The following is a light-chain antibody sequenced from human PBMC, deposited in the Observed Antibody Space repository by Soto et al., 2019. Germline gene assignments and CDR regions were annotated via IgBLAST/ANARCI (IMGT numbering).Light chain of an antibody. CDR3: CSYAGNYVYV. Sequence: QSALTQPRSVSGSPGQSVTISCTGTSDDIGVYNYVSWYQHHPGKAPKLMIYDVYKRPSGVPDRFSGSKSGHTASLTISGLQAEDEADYYCCSYAGNYVYVFGAGTKLTVL. CDR1: SDDIGVYNY. V-gene: IGLV2-11*01. CDR2: DVY. J-gene: IGLJ1*01.